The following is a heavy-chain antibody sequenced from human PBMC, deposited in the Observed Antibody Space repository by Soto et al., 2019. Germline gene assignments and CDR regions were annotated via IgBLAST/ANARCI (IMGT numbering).Heavy chain of an antibody. Sequence: QVQLVESGGGVVQPGTSLRLSCVGSGFTFRIYVIHWVRQAPGKGLEWVALTSYDGSNNFYGDSVKGRFTISRDNSRNTVELQMDSLRLEDTSLYYCARWGTTGGLDVWGHGTLVSVSS. V-gene: IGHV3-33*05. CDR3: ARWGTTGGLDV. CDR1: GFTFRIYV. J-gene: IGHJ4*01. D-gene: IGHD3-16*01. CDR2: TSYDGSNN.